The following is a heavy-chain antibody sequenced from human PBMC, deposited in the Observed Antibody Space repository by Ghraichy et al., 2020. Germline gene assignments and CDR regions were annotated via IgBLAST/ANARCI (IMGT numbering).Heavy chain of an antibody. CDR1: GFTVDNNY. Sequence: LSLTCAASGFTVDNNYLSWVRQAPGKGLEWVSLMYIGGDTEYADSVKGRFTISRDKSNNMLFLQMNSLRPEDTALYYCAASGTSNSNYHGLDVWGQGTTVTV. J-gene: IGHJ6*02. CDR2: MYIGGDT. V-gene: IGHV3-53*01. CDR3: AASGTSNSNYHGLDV. D-gene: IGHD2-15*01.